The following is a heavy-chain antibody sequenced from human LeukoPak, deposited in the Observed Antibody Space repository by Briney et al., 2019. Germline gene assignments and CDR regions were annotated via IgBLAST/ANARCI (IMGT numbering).Heavy chain of an antibody. Sequence: PSETLSRTCTVSGGSISSSSYYWGWIRQPPGKGLEWIGSIYYSGSTYYNPSLKSRVTISVDTSKNQFSLKLSSVTAADTAVYYCAREMATIKYHAFDIWGQGTMVTVSS. CDR3: AREMATIKYHAFDI. V-gene: IGHV4-39*07. CDR2: IYYSGST. CDR1: GGSISSSSYY. D-gene: IGHD5-24*01. J-gene: IGHJ3*02.